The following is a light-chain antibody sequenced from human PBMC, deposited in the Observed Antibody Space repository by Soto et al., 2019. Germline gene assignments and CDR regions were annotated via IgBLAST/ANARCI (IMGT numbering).Light chain of an antibody. V-gene: IGKV3-11*01. CDR3: QQRSNWPQVT. CDR1: QSVSSY. J-gene: IGKJ4*01. Sequence: EIVLTQSPATLSLSPGERATLSCRASQSVSSYLAWYQQKPGQAPRLLIYDASNRATGIPARFSGSGSGTAFTLTISSLEPEDFAVYYCQQRSNWPQVTFGGGTKVQIK. CDR2: DAS.